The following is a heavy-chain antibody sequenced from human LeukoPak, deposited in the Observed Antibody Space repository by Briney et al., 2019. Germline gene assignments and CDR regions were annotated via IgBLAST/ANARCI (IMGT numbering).Heavy chain of an antibody. V-gene: IGHV3-48*02. D-gene: IGHD3-16*01. CDR1: GFTFRSYS. CDR2: ISSSSSTI. CDR3: AKDKGGGYGNDGFDI. J-gene: IGHJ3*02. Sequence: GGSLRLSCAASGFTFRSYSMNWVRQVPGKGLEWVSYISSSSSTIYYADSVKGRFTISRDNAKNSLYLQMNSLRDEDTAVYYCAKDKGGGYGNDGFDIWGRGTMVTVSS.